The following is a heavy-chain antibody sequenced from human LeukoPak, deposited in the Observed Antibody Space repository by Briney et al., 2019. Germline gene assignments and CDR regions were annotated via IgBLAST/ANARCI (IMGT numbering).Heavy chain of an antibody. CDR1: GFTFSSYG. Sequence: GGSLRLSCAASGFTFSSYGMSWVRQAPGKGLEWVSGISASGGSTNYADSVTGRFTISRDNSKNTLYLQMNCLRAEDTALYYCAKDIAAAGTNWFDPWGQGTLVTVSS. J-gene: IGHJ5*02. CDR3: AKDIAAAGTNWFDP. V-gene: IGHV3-23*01. D-gene: IGHD6-13*01. CDR2: ISASGGST.